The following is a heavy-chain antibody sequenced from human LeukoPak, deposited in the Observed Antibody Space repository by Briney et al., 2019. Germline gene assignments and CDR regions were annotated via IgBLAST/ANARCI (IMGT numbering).Heavy chain of an antibody. D-gene: IGHD2-15*01. Sequence: QPGRSLRLSCAASGFAFSSYGMHWVRQAPGKGLEWVAVIWNDGSNKYYTDSVKGRFTISRDNSKNTLYLQMNSLRAEDTAVYYCAREVAAFDIWGQGTMVTVSS. CDR1: GFAFSSYG. CDR3: AREVAAFDI. J-gene: IGHJ3*02. CDR2: IWNDGSNK. V-gene: IGHV3-33*01.